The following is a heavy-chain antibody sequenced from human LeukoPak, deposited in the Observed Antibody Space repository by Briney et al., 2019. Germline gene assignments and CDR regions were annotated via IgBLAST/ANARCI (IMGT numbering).Heavy chain of an antibody. CDR3: ASEPLREKGYYYYMDV. CDR1: GGFFSGYY. Sequence: PSETLSLTCAVYGGFFSGYYWSWIRQPPGKGLEWIGEINHSGSTNYNPSLKSRVTISVDTSKNQFSLKLSSVTAADTAVYYCASEPLREKGYYYYMDVWGKGTTVTVSS. J-gene: IGHJ6*03. CDR2: INHSGST. V-gene: IGHV4-34*01.